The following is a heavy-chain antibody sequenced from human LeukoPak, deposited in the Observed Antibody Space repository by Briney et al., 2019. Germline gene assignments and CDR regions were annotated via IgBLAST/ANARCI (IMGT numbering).Heavy chain of an antibody. Sequence: PSETLSLTCTVSGDSFSSSRYYWGWIRQPPGKGLEWIGSLYYTGSTYYSPSLKSRVTISVDTSKNQFSLKLSSVTAADTAVYYCARARGWNYVYFDYWGQGTLVTVSS. CDR3: ARARGWNYVYFDY. J-gene: IGHJ4*02. CDR1: GDSFSSSRYY. V-gene: IGHV4-39*07. CDR2: LYYTGST. D-gene: IGHD1-7*01.